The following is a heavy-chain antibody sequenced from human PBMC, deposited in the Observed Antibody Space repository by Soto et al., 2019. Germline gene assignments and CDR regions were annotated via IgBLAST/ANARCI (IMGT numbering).Heavy chain of an antibody. CDR3: ARVGGLAARTFDY. D-gene: IGHD6-6*01. CDR1: GGSISDFY. CDR2: IYYSGST. J-gene: IGHJ4*02. V-gene: IGHV4-59*01. Sequence: SETLSLTCTVSGGSISDFYWSWIRQPPGKGLEWIGYIYYSGSTNYNPSLKSRVTISVDTSKNQFSLNLRSMSPADTAVYYCARVGGLAARTFDYWGPGTLVTVS.